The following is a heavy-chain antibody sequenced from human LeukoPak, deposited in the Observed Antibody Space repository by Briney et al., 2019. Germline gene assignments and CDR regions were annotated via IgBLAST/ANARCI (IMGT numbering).Heavy chain of an antibody. CDR3: ARAYYDSSGYLARAFDI. J-gene: IGHJ3*02. CDR1: GGSISSYY. Sequence: PSETLSLTCTVSGGSISSYYWSWIRQPPGKGLEWIGYIYYSGSINYNPSLKSRVTISVDTSKNQFSLKLSSVTAADTAVYYCARAYYDSSGYLARAFDIWGQGTMVTVSS. D-gene: IGHD3-22*01. CDR2: IYYSGSI. V-gene: IGHV4-59*01.